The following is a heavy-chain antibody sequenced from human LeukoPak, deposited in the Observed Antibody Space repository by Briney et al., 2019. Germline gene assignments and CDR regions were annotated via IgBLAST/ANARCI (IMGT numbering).Heavy chain of an antibody. CDR3: AKEQPSIVASPGVAFDI. D-gene: IGHD5-12*01. V-gene: IGHV3-30*18. J-gene: IGHJ3*02. CDR1: GFTFSSYG. Sequence: GGSLRLSCAASGFTFSSYGMHWVRQAPGKGLEGVAVISYDGSNKYYADPVKGRFTISRDNSKNTLYLQMNSLRAEDTAVYYCAKEQPSIVASPGVAFDIWGQGTMVTVSS. CDR2: ISYDGSNK.